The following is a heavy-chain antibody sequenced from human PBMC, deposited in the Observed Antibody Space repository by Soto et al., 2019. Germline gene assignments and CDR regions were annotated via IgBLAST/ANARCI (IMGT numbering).Heavy chain of an antibody. J-gene: IGHJ4*02. V-gene: IGHV3-23*01. Sequence: GGSLRLSCAASGFTYNNYAMGWVRQAPGKGLEWVSAISSSGYSAYYADSVKGRFTISRDNSRNTMFLQMNKLSAEDTAVYYCAKGSVVVAAKFDSWGQGTQVTVSS. CDR2: ISSSGYSA. CDR3: AKGSVVVAAKFDS. CDR1: GFTYNNYA. D-gene: IGHD2-21*02.